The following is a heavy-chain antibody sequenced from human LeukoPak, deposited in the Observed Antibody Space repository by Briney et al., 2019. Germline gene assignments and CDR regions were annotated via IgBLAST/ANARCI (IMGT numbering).Heavy chain of an antibody. CDR3: KVVVAANDAFDI. CDR1: GFTFSNYG. V-gene: IGHV3-30*03. CDR2: ISYDGSNK. D-gene: IGHD2-15*01. J-gene: IGHJ3*02. Sequence: GGSLRLSCAASGFTFSNYGMHWVRQAPGRGLEWVAVISYDGSNKYYADSVKGRFTISRDNSRNTLYLQMNSLRAEDTAVYYCKVVVAANDAFDIWGQGTMVTVSS.